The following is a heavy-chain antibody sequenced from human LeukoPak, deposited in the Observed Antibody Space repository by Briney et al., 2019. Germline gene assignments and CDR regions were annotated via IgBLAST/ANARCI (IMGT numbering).Heavy chain of an antibody. Sequence: GGSLRLSCAASGFTFSSYSMNWVRQAPGKGLEWVSSISSSSSYIYYADSVKGRFTISRDNAKNSLYLHTNSLRAEDTAVYYCARTDSGSYYVHFDSWGQGTLVTVSS. CDR2: ISSSSSYI. CDR1: GFTFSSYS. D-gene: IGHD1-26*01. V-gene: IGHV3-21*01. CDR3: ARTDSGSYYVHFDS. J-gene: IGHJ4*02.